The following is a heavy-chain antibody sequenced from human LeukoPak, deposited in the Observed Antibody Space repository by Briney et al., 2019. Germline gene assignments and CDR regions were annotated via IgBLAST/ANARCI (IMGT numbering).Heavy chain of an antibody. Sequence: GGSLRLSCAASGFTFSSYSMNWVRQAPGNGLEWVSSISSSSSYIYYADSVKGRFTISRDNAKNSLYLQMNSLRAEDTAVYYCARGAGDFWSGYYSDYWGQGTLVTVSS. CDR3: ARGAGDFWSGYYSDY. D-gene: IGHD3-3*01. V-gene: IGHV3-21*01. CDR2: ISSSSSYI. CDR1: GFTFSSYS. J-gene: IGHJ4*02.